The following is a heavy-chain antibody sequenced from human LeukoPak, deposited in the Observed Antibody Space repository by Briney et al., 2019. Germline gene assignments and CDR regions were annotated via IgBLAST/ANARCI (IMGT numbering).Heavy chain of an antibody. V-gene: IGHV1-69*04. J-gene: IGHJ6*02. Sequence: SVKVSCKASGGTFSTNAISWVRQAPGQGLEWMGRIIPIFDIANYAQKFQGRVTITADKSTSTAYMELSSLRSEDTAVYHCARDMGDGGYNYGMDVWGQGTTVTVSS. D-gene: IGHD3-10*01. CDR1: GGTFSTNA. CDR3: ARDMGDGGYNYGMDV. CDR2: IIPIFDIA.